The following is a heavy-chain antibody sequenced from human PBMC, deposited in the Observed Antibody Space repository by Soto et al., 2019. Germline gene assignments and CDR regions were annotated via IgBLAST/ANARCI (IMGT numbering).Heavy chain of an antibody. J-gene: IGHJ5*02. CDR1: GFTFVDSY. V-gene: IGHV3-11*06. CDR3: VRGGGGGLFDP. CDR2: ISPGSRYP. Sequence: GGSLRLSCAGSGFTFVDSYMSWIRQAPGKGLEWLSYISPGSRYPAYADSVKGRFTISRDNAKRSLYLQMMSLTAEDTAIYYCVRGGGGGLFDPWGQGTMVTVSS. D-gene: IGHD2-21*01.